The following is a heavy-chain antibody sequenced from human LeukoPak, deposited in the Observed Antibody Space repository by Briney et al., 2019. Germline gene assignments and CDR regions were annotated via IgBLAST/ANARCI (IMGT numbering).Heavy chain of an antibody. CDR2: IYYSGST. J-gene: IGHJ3*02. D-gene: IGHD1-1*01. CDR1: GGSISSSSYY. Sequence: SETLSLTCTVSGGSISSSSYYWGWIRQPPGKGLEWIGSIYYSGSTYYNPSLKSRVTISVDTSKNQFSLKLSSVTAADTAVYYCARDREDWNPVGAFDIWGQGTMVTVSS. V-gene: IGHV4-39*07. CDR3: ARDREDWNPVGAFDI.